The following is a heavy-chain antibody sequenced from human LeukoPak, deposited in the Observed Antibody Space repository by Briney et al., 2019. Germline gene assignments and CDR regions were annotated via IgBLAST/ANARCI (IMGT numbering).Heavy chain of an antibody. CDR3: AKEGVHRGYSYGYADAFDI. V-gene: IGHV3-30*18. J-gene: IGHJ3*02. Sequence: GGSLRLSCAASGFTFSSYGMHWLRQAPGKGLEWVAVISYDGSNKYYADSVKGRFTISRDKSNNTLYLQMNSLRAEDTAVYYCAKEGVHRGYSYGYADAFDIWGQGTMVTVSS. D-gene: IGHD5-18*01. CDR1: GFTFSSYG. CDR2: ISYDGSNK.